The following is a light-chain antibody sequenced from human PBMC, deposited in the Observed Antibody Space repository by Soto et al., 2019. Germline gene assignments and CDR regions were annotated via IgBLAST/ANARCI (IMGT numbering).Light chain of an antibody. V-gene: IGKV1-27*01. CDR2: AAS. CDR1: QTLNNY. J-gene: IGKJ1*01. CDR3: QKYNSAWT. Sequence: DIQMTQSPSSVSASVGDRVTITCRASQTLNNYLTWFQQKPGKAPNVLIYAASTLQSGVPSRFSGSGSGTDFTLTIRSLQPEDVATYYCQKYNSAWTFGQGTKVDIK.